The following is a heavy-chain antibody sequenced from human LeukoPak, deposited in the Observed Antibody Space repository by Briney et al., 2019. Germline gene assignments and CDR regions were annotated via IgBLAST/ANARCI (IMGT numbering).Heavy chain of an antibody. J-gene: IGHJ4*02. V-gene: IGHV3-48*03. CDR1: GFTFSSYE. CDR2: ISSSGSTI. Sequence: GGSLRLSCAAPGFTFSSYEMNWVRQAPGKGLEWVSYISSSGSTIYYADSVKGRFTISRDNAKNSLYLQMNSLRAEDTAVYYCARDRPYFDYWGQGTLVTVSS. CDR3: ARDRPYFDY.